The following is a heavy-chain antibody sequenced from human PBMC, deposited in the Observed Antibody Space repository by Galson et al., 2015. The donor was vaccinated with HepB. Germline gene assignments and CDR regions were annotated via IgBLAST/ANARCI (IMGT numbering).Heavy chain of an antibody. CDR3: AGFGEFGEFLSPFPY. CDR1: GFSFSNYA. Sequence: SLRLSCAASGFSFSNYALHWVRQAPGRGLEWVALISNNGINKFYADSVKGRFTISRDNSKNTLFLYMNSLGVQDSGVYYCAGFGEFGEFLSPFPYWGQGTLVTVSS. CDR2: ISNNGINK. D-gene: IGHD3-10*01. V-gene: IGHV3-30-3*01. J-gene: IGHJ4*02.